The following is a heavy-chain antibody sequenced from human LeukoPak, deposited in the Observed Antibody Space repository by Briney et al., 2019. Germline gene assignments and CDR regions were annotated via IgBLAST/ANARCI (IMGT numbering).Heavy chain of an antibody. CDR2: INWNGGST. CDR3: VRALRASGLGAFDI. J-gene: IGHJ3*02. CDR1: GFTFDDYG. V-gene: IGHV3-20*04. Sequence: GGSLRLSCAASGFTFDDYGMSWVRQAPGKRLEWVSGINWNGGSTGYADSVMGRFTISRDNAKNSLYLQMNSLRAEDTALYYCVRALRASGLGAFDIWGQGTMVTVSS. D-gene: IGHD6-19*01.